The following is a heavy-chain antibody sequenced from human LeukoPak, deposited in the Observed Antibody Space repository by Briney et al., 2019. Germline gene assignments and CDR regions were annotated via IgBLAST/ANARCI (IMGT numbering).Heavy chain of an antibody. V-gene: IGHV3-30*02. CDR1: GFTFSSYS. J-gene: IGHJ6*03. Sequence: GGSLRLSCAASGFTFSSYSMNWVRQAPGKGLEWVAFIRYDGSNKYYADSVKGRFTISRDNSKNTLYLQMNSLRAEDTAVYYCAKVTVDIYYYYMDVWGKGTTVTISS. CDR3: AKVTVDIYYYYMDV. D-gene: IGHD3-9*01. CDR2: IRYDGSNK.